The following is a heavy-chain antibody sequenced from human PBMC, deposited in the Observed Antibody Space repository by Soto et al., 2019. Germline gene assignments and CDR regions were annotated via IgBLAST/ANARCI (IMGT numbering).Heavy chain of an antibody. CDR3: ARDVGLTNFDY. Sequence: SQTLSLTCAISGDNVSSNDAGLHLIRQSPSRGLEWLGRTYYRSKWFNVYAASVKGRIIVNPDTAKNQFSLQLNSVPPDDSALSGSARDVGLTNFDYWGHGTLVTVSS. CDR1: GDNVSSNDAG. D-gene: IGHD2-21*02. CDR2: TYYRSKWFN. J-gene: IGHJ4*01. V-gene: IGHV6-1*01.